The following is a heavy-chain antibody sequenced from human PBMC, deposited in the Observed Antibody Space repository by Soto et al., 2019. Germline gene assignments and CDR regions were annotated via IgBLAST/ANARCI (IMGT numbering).Heavy chain of an antibody. Sequence: QEHLVESGGGVVQPGRSLRLSCAASRFNFNIYAMHWVRQAPSKGLEWVALISKDGSTKYYADSVKGRFTISRDNAKNTLFLQMDSLRPDDMAVYYCARVTKEKWLVKWFDPWGQGTLVTVSS. V-gene: IGHV3-30-3*01. CDR2: ISKDGSTK. CDR3: ARVTKEKWLVKWFDP. J-gene: IGHJ5*02. D-gene: IGHD6-19*01. CDR1: RFNFNIYA.